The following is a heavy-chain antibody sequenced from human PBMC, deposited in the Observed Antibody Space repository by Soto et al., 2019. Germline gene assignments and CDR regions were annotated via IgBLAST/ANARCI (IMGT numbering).Heavy chain of an antibody. V-gene: IGHV1-3*01. J-gene: IGHJ4*02. D-gene: IGHD4-4*01. CDR1: EYTFTSYA. CDR3: ARELQGLYYFDY. Sequence: ASVKLSCKASEYTFTSYAMHWVRQAPGQSLEWMGWINAGNGNTKYSQKLQGRVTITRDTSASTAYMELSSLRSEDTAVYYCARELQGLYYFDYWGLGTLVTVSS. CDR2: INAGNGNT.